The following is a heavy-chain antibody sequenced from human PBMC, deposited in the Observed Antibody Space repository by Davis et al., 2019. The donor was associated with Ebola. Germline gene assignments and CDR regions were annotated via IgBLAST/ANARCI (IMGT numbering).Heavy chain of an antibody. CDR3: ARTRYGDYGMDV. CDR2: ITSSSTYI. J-gene: IGHJ6*02. D-gene: IGHD3-9*01. V-gene: IGHV3-21*04. CDR1: GFTFSSYS. Sequence: GESLKISCAASGFTFSSYSMNWVRQAPGKGLEWVSSITSSSTYIYYADSVKGRFTISRDNAKNSLYLQMNSLRSEDTAVYYCARTRYGDYGMDVWGQGTTVTVSS.